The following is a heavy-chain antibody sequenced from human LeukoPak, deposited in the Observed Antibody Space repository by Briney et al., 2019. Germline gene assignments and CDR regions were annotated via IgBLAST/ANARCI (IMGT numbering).Heavy chain of an antibody. Sequence: SETLSLTCTVSGGSINSSYWTWIRQPPGKGLEWIGNIYDSGSTNYSPSLKSRVTFSMDTSKNQFSLRLSSVSATDTAVYYCARHTVPGYSSSWSHYFDYWGQGTLVTVSS. J-gene: IGHJ4*02. CDR1: GGSINSSY. D-gene: IGHD6-13*01. CDR2: IYDSGST. V-gene: IGHV4-59*08. CDR3: ARHTVPGYSSSWSHYFDY.